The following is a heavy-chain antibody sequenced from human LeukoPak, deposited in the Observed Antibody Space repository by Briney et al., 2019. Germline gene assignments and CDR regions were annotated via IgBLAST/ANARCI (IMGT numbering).Heavy chain of an antibody. Sequence: GGSLRLSCAASGFTFSSYSMNWVRQAPGKGLEWVSSISSSSSYIYYADSVKGRFTISRDNAKNLLYLQMNSLRAEDTAVCYCAYEAYCGGDCPNWGQGTLVTVSS. J-gene: IGHJ4*02. D-gene: IGHD2-21*02. V-gene: IGHV3-21*01. CDR1: GFTFSSYS. CDR2: ISSSSSYI. CDR3: AYEAYCGGDCPN.